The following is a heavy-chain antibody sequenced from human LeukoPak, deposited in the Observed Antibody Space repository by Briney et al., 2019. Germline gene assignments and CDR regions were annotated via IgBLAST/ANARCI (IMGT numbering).Heavy chain of an antibody. D-gene: IGHD3-10*02. CDR2: ISSSSTYI. CDR3: AELGITMIGGV. Sequence: PGGSLRLSCAASGFTFNSYSMSWVRQAPGKGLEWVSFISSSSTYIYYADSVKGRFTISRDNAKNSLYLQMNSLRAEDTAVYYCAELGITMIGGVWGKGTTVTISS. CDR1: GFTFNSYS. J-gene: IGHJ6*04. V-gene: IGHV3-21*01.